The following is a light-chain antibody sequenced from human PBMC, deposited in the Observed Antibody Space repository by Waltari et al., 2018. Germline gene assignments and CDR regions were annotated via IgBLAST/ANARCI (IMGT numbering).Light chain of an antibody. CDR3: QQYNNWPPYI. Sequence: ETVMTQSPTTLSLSPGERATLSCRASQSVSTNLAWYQQRPGQAPRLLIYGASIRATGVPARFSGRVTVTEFTLTISSLQSEDFAVYYCQQYNNWPPYIFGQGSQLEI. CDR1: QSVSTN. V-gene: IGKV3-15*01. CDR2: GAS. J-gene: IGKJ2*01.